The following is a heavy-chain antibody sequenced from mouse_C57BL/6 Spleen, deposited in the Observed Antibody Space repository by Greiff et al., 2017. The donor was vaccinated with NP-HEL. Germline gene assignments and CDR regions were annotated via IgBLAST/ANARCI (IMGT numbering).Heavy chain of an antibody. CDR3: ARSANWDGSD. Sequence: QVQLQQPGAELVKPGASVKLSCKASGYTFTSYWMQWVKQRPGQGLEWIGEIDPSDSYTNYNQKFKGKATLTVDTSSSTAYMQLSSLTSEDSAVYYCARSANWDGSDWGKGTTLTVSS. D-gene: IGHD4-1*01. CDR1: GYTFTSYW. J-gene: IGHJ2*01. V-gene: IGHV1-50*01. CDR2: IDPSDSYT.